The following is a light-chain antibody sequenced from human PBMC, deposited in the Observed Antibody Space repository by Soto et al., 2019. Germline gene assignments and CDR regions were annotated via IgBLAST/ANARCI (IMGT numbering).Light chain of an antibody. CDR3: SSYTSSSTQV. J-gene: IGLJ3*02. Sequence: QSVLTQPASVSGSPGHSITISCTGTSSDVGGYNYVSWYQQHPGKVPKLMIYEVSNRPSGVSNRFSGSKSGNTASLTISGLQAEDEADYYCSSYTSSSTQVLGGGTKLTVL. CDR2: EVS. CDR1: SSDVGGYNY. V-gene: IGLV2-14*01.